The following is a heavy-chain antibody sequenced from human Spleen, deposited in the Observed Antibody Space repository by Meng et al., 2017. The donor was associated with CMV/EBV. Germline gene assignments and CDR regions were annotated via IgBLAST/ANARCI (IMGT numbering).Heavy chain of an antibody. CDR1: GGSFSGYY. Sequence: QVQLQEWGAGLLKPSETLSLTCAVYGGSFSGYYWSWIRQPPGKGLEWIGEINHSGSTNYNPSLKSRVTMSVDTSKNQFSLKLSSVTAADTAVYYCAREGIAAPHFEYWGQGTLVTVSS. V-gene: IGHV4-34*01. CDR3: AREGIAAPHFEY. CDR2: INHSGST. J-gene: IGHJ4*02. D-gene: IGHD6-13*01.